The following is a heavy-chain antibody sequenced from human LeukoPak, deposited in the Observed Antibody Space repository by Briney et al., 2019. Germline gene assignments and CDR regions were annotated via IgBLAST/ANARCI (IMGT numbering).Heavy chain of an antibody. J-gene: IGHJ6*02. V-gene: IGHV1-69*13. CDR2: IIPIFGTT. CDR3: ARKKAREIVGATSSFGYYGMDV. CDR1: GGTFSSYA. Sequence: SVKVSCKASGGTFSSYAISWVRQAPGQGLEWMGGIIPIFGTTNYAQKFQGRVTITADESTGTAYMELSSLRSEDTAVYYCARKKAREIVGATSSFGYYGMDVWGQGTTVTVSS. D-gene: IGHD1-26*01.